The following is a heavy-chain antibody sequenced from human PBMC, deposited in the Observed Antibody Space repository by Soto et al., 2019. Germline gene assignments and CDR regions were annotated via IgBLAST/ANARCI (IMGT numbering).Heavy chain of an antibody. D-gene: IGHD1-26*01. J-gene: IGHJ6*02. CDR3: ARRGGWELLSPLYYYYYYGMDV. CDR1: GFTFSSYE. V-gene: IGHV3-48*03. CDR2: ISSSGSTI. Sequence: GGSLRLSCAASGFTFSSYEMNWVRQAPGEGLEWVSYISSSGSTIYYADSVKGRFTISRDNAKNSLYLQMNSLRAEDTAVYYCARRGGWELLSPLYYYYYYGMDVWGQGTTVTVSS.